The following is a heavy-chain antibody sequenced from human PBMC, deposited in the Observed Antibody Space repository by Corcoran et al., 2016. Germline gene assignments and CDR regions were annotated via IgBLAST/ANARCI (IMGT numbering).Heavy chain of an antibody. CDR3: ASLRRPNYYYYYGMDV. J-gene: IGHJ6*02. CDR2: INHSGST. V-gene: IGHV4-34*01. Sequence: QVQLQQWGAGLLKPSETLSLTCAVYGGSFSGYYWSWIRQPPGKGLEWIGEINHSGSTNYNPSLKSRVTISVDTSKNQFSLKLSSVTAADTAVYYCASLRRPNYYYYYGMDVWGQGTTVTVSS. CDR1: GGSFSGYY.